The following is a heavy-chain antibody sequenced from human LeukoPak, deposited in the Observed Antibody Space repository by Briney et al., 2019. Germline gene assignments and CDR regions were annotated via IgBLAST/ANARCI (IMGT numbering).Heavy chain of an antibody. CDR3: ARDLGYGGFAWFDP. CDR2: ISSSSSTI. Sequence: PGGSLRLSCAASGFTFSSYSMNWVRQAPGKGLEWVSYISSSSSTIYYADSVKGRFTISRDNAKNSLYLQMNSLRAEDTGVYYCARDLGYGGFAWFDPWGQGTLVTVSS. CDR1: GFTFSSYS. V-gene: IGHV3-48*04. D-gene: IGHD3-10*01. J-gene: IGHJ5*02.